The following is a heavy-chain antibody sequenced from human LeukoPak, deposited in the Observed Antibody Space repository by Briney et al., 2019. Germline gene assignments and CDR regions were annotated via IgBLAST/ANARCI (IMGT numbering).Heavy chain of an antibody. CDR3: ARGLPEARAFDI. D-gene: IGHD1-14*01. CDR1: GFTFSSYA. CDR2: MSYDGSNK. Sequence: GESLRLSCAASGFTFSSYAMHWVRQAPGKGLEWVAVMSYDGSNKYYADSVKGRFTISRDNSKHTLYLQMNSLRAEDTAVYYGARGLPEARAFDIWGQGTMVTVSS. J-gene: IGHJ3*02. V-gene: IGHV3-30*01.